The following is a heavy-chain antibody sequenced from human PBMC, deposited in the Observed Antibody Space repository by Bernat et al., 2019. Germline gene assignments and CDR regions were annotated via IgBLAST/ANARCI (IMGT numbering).Heavy chain of an antibody. CDR3: AREDTIYYFDY. CDR2: ISSSGSTI. D-gene: IGHD3-10*01. Sequence: EVQLVESGGGLVQPGGSLRLSCAASGFTFSTYEMNWVRQAPGKGLEWISYISSSGSTIYYTDSVKGRFTISRDNAKNSLFLQMSSLRVEDMAVYYCAREDTIYYFDYWGQGTLVTVSS. CDR1: GFTFSTYE. V-gene: IGHV3-48*03. J-gene: IGHJ4*02.